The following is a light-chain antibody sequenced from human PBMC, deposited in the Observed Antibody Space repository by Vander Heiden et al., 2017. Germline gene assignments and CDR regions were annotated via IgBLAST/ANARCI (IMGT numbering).Light chain of an antibody. CDR3: LSADNSSTPYMV. CDR1: ALPKKY. CDR2: YDS. V-gene: IGLV3-16*01. J-gene: IGLJ3*02. Sequence: SYELTQPPSVSVSLGQLARITCSGEALPKKYAYWYHQKPGQFPVLVIYYDSGRPSGIPDRFSCSTSGTIATSTISAVQAEDEADDYCLSADNSSTPYMVFGSGTKLTVL.